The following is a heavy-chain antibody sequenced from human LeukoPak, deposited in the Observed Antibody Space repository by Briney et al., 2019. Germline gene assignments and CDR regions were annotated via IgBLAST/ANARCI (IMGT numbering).Heavy chain of an antibody. J-gene: IGHJ5*02. CDR1: GGSFSGYY. CDR2: INNSGST. D-gene: IGHD3-10*01. Sequence: PSETLSLTCAVYGGSFSGYYWSWIRQPPGKGLEWIGEINNSGSTNHNPSLKSRVTISVDTSKNQFSLKLSSVTAADTAVYYCARSRDQDWFDPWGQGTLVTVSS. V-gene: IGHV4-34*01. CDR3: ARSRDQDWFDP.